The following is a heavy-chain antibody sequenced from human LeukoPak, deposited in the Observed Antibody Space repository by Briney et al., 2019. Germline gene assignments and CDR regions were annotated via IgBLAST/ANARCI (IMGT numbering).Heavy chain of an antibody. CDR2: IYYSGST. CDR3: ARTESSGHYNYLHY. Sequence: KPSETLSLTCSVSGGSISSYYWSWIRQPPGKGLEWIGYIYYSGSTNYNPSLKSRVTISVDTSKNQFSLKLSSVTAADTAVYYCARTESSGHYNYLHYWGQGTLVTVSS. J-gene: IGHJ4*02. CDR1: GGSISSYY. D-gene: IGHD3-22*01. V-gene: IGHV4-59*01.